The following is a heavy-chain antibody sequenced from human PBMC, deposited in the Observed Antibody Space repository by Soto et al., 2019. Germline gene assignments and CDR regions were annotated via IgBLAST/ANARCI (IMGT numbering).Heavy chain of an antibody. Sequence: EVHLVESGGGFIYPGGSLRLSCAASGLTISNAWMNWVRQAPGKGLEWVGRIKTNTEGGTTDYAAAVKGRFTVSRDDSKNTLYLQMNSLRTEDTAVYDCTTGSVEGVWGQGTTVTVSS. D-gene: IGHD2-15*01. V-gene: IGHV3-15*07. J-gene: IGHJ6*02. CDR3: TTGSVEGV. CDR2: IKTNTEGGTT. CDR1: GLTISNAW.